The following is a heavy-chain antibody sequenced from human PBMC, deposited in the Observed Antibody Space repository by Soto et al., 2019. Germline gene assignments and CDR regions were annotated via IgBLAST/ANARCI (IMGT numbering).Heavy chain of an antibody. J-gene: IGHJ6*02. CDR1: GGTFSSYA. CDR3: ARDRNYYGSDYYGMDV. Sequence: WASVKVSCKASGGTFSSYAISWVRQAPGQGLEWMGGIIPIFSTTNYAQKFLGRVTITADESTNTAYMELSSLRSEDTAVYYCARDRNYYGSDYYGMDVWGQGTTVTVSS. CDR2: IIPIFSTT. D-gene: IGHD3-10*01. V-gene: IGHV1-69*13.